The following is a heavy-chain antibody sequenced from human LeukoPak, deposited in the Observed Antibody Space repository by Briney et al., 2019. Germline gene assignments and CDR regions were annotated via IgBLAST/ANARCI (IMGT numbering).Heavy chain of an antibody. V-gene: IGHV4-59*01. CDR1: GGSISSYY. D-gene: IGHD6-19*01. CDR2: IYYSGST. J-gene: IGHJ5*02. CDR3: ARDSSGWYRWFDP. Sequence: SETLSLTCTVSGGSISSYYWSWIRQPPGRGLEWIGYIYYSGSTNYNPSLKSRVTISVDTSKNQFSLKLSSVTAADTAVYYCARDSSGWYRWFDPWGQGTLVTVSS.